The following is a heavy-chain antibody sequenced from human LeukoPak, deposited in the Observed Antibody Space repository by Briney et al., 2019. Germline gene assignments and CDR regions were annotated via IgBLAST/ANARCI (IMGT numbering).Heavy chain of an antibody. Sequence: SETLSLTCAVYGGSFSGYYWSWIRQPPGKGLEWIGEINHSGSTNYNPSLKSRVTISVDTSKNQFSLKLSSVTAADTAVYYCARESSHRGRLEDLMGYFDYWGQGTLVTVSS. CDR2: INHSGST. J-gene: IGHJ4*02. CDR1: GGSFSGYY. CDR3: ARESSHRGRLEDLMGYFDY. D-gene: IGHD2-8*01. V-gene: IGHV4-34*01.